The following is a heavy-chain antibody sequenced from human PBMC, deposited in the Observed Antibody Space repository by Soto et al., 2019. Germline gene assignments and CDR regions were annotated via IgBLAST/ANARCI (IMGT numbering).Heavy chain of an antibody. CDR1: GYAFTTYG. V-gene: IGHV1-18*01. J-gene: IGHJ4*02. D-gene: IGHD1-1*01. CDR2: ISAHNGNI. Sequence: QVHLVQSGAEVKKPGASVKVSCKGSGYAFTTYGITWVRQAPGQGLEWMGWISAHNGNINYAQKLQGRVTVTRDTSTSTAYMEVRSLRSGDTAVYYCARGRYGDYWGQGALVTVSS. CDR3: ARGRYGDY.